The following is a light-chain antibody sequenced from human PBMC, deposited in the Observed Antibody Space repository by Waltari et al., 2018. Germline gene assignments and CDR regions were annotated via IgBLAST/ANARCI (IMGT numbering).Light chain of an antibody. CDR1: STNIGGYNY. Sequence: QSALTQPRSVSGSPGQSVTISCTGASTNIGGYNYVSWYQQHPGKAPKLIIYDVTKRPSVVPVRFSGSKPGDTASLTISWLQSEDEADYYCCSYAGTSPFGTGTKVTVL. V-gene: IGLV2-11*01. CDR3: CSYAGTSP. J-gene: IGLJ1*01. CDR2: DVT.